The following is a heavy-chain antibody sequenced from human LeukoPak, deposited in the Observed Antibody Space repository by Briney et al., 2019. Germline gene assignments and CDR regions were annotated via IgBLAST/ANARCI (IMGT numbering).Heavy chain of an antibody. J-gene: IGHJ5*02. Sequence: PGGSLRLSCAASGFTFSNAWMSWVRQAPGKGLEWVGRIKSKTDGGTTDYAAPAKGRFTISRDDSKNTLYLQMNSLRAEDTAVYYCAKDVFRAPHLAPSWFDPWGQGTLVTVSS. V-gene: IGHV3-15*01. CDR3: AKDVFRAPHLAPSWFDP. CDR2: IKSKTDGGTT. CDR1: GFTFSNAW. D-gene: IGHD3-10*01.